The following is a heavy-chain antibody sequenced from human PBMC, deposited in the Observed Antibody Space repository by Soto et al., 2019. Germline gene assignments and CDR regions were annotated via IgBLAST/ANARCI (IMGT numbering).Heavy chain of an antibody. CDR2: INHSGST. CDR3: ARTTIFGVVNTYYFEY. CDR1: GGSFSGYY. Sequence: SETLSLTCAVYGGSFSGYYWSWIRQPPGKGLEWIGEINHSGSTNYNPSLKSRVTISVDTSKNQFSLKLSSVTAADTAVYYCARTTIFGVVNTYYFEYWGQGTLVTVS. V-gene: IGHV4-34*01. J-gene: IGHJ4*02. D-gene: IGHD3-3*01.